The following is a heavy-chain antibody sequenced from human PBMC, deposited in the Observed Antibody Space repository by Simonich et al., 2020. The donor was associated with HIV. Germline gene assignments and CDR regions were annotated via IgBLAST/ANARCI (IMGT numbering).Heavy chain of an antibody. D-gene: IGHD2-2*01. Sequence: QVQLQQWGAGLLKPSETLSLTCAVYGGSFSGYYWSWIRQPPWKGLEWIGEINHSGSTNYNPSLKSRVTISVDTSKNQFSLKLSSVTAADTAVYYCARGFYQRLYYFDYWGQGTLATVSS. CDR2: INHSGST. CDR1: GGSFSGYY. J-gene: IGHJ4*02. CDR3: ARGFYQRLYYFDY. V-gene: IGHV4-34*01.